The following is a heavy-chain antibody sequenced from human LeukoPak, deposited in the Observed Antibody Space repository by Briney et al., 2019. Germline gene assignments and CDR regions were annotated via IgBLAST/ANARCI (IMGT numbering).Heavy chain of an antibody. J-gene: IGHJ4*02. CDR2: ISGSGGST. Sequence: GGSLRLSCAASGFTFSSYAMSWVRQAPGKGLEWVSAISGSGGSTYYADSVKGRFTISRDNSKNTLYLQMNSLRAEDTAVYYCAKGVWDYYGSGSHYWGQGTLVTVSS. CDR3: AKGVWDYYGSGSHY. D-gene: IGHD3-10*01. CDR1: GFTFSSYA. V-gene: IGHV3-23*01.